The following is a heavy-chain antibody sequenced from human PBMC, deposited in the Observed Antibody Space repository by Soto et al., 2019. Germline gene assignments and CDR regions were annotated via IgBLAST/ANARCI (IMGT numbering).Heavy chain of an antibody. Sequence: QVQLVESGGGVVPPGRSLRLSCAASGFTFSNYGMHWVRQATGKGLEWVTVIWYDGSNKYHEGSVKSRFTVSRDNSKNTLDLQMNGLRVEDTGVYYCVRGAIAVAGPYGMDVWGQGTTVTVSS. V-gene: IGHV3-33*01. CDR2: IWYDGSNK. CDR3: VRGAIAVAGPYGMDV. D-gene: IGHD6-19*01. CDR1: GFTFSNYG. J-gene: IGHJ6*02.